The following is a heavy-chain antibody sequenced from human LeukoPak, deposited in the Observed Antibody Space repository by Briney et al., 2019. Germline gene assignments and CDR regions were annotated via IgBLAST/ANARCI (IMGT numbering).Heavy chain of an antibody. Sequence: PGGSLRLSCAASGFTFDDYTMHWVRQAPGKGLEWVSLISWDGGSTYYADSVKGRFTISRDNSKNSLYLQMNSLRTEDTALYYCAKEGVDTAMPDYWGQGTLVTVSS. D-gene: IGHD5-18*01. J-gene: IGHJ4*02. CDR2: ISWDGGST. V-gene: IGHV3-43*01. CDR3: AKEGVDTAMPDY. CDR1: GFTFDDYT.